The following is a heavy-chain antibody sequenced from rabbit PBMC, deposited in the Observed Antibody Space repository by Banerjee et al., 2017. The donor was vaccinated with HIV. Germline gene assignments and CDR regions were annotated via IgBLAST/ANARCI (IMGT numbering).Heavy chain of an antibody. D-gene: IGHD1-1*01. CDR2: IYTGYGST. CDR3: ARQYASSSGYYYFNL. CDR1: GIDFSSGYD. J-gene: IGHJ4*01. V-gene: IGHV1S45*01. Sequence: QEQLVESGGGLVQPGASLTLTCTASGIDFSSGYDMCWVRQAPGKGLEWIGCIYTGYGSTYYASWAKGQFTISKTSSTTVTLQMTSLTAADTATYFCARQYASSSGYYYFNLWGQGTLVTVS.